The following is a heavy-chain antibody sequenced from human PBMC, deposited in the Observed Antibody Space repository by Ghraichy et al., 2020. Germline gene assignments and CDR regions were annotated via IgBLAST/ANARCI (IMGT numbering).Heavy chain of an antibody. CDR2: IDWDDDK. CDR3: ARSSSVPGWCWFDP. V-gene: IGHV2-70*11. Sequence: SGPTLVKPTQTLTLTCTFSGFSLSTSGVCVSWIRQPPGKALEWLARIDWDDDKYYSTSLKTRLTISKDTSKNQVVLTMTNMDPVDTATYYCARSSSVPGWCWFDPWGQGTLVTVSS. D-gene: IGHD2-21*01. CDR1: GFSLSTSGVC. J-gene: IGHJ5*02.